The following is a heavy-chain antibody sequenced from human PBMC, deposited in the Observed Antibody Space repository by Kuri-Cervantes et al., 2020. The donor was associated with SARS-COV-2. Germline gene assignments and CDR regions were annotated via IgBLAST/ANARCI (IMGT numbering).Heavy chain of an antibody. V-gene: IGHV3-7*01. J-gene: IGHJ4*02. CDR3: ARVRSWNEYFDY. Sequence: GESLKISCAASGFTFSSYWMSWVRQAPGKGLEWVANIKQDGSEKYYVDSVKGRFTISRDNAKSSLYLQMNSLRAEDTAVYYCARVRSWNEYFDYWGQGTLVTVSS. CDR1: GFTFSSYW. CDR2: IKQDGSEK. D-gene: IGHD6-13*01.